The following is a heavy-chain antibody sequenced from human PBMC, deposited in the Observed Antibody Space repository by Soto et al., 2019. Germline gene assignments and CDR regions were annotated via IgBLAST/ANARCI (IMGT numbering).Heavy chain of an antibody. V-gene: IGHV3-33*01. Sequence: QVQLVESGGGVVQPGRSLRLSCAPSGFTFSSYGMHWARQAPGKGLEWVAVIWYDGSNKVYADSVKGRFTISRDNSKNTLYLQMNSLRAEATAFYYCARDLSGDYGALDTWGQWTMVTVTS. CDR3: ARDLSGDYGALDT. J-gene: IGHJ3*02. CDR2: IWYDGSNK. D-gene: IGHD4-17*01. CDR1: GFTFSSYG.